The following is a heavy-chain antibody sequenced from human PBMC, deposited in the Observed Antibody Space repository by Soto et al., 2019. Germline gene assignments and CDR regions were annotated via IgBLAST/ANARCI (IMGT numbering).Heavy chain of an antibody. V-gene: IGHV1-2*02. D-gene: IGHD2-2*02. Sequence: QVQLVQSGAEVKKPGASAKVSCKASGYTFSSYFIHWVRQAPGQGLEWMGWINPNSGGTNYAQKFQGRVTVTRDTPTSKAYMELSRLTSDDTAVYYCARSLTEGYCTITGCYTSPLYGMDVWGQGTTVTVSS. CDR3: ARSLTEGYCTITGCYTSPLYGMDV. J-gene: IGHJ6*02. CDR1: GYTFSSYF. CDR2: INPNSGGT.